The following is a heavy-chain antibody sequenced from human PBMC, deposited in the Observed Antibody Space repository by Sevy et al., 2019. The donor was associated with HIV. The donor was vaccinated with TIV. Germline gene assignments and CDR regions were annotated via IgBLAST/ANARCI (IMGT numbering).Heavy chain of an antibody. Sequence: GGSLRLSCAASGFTFSSYAMHWVRQAPGKGLEWVAVISYDGSNKYYADSVKGRFTISRDNSKNTLYLQMNSLRAEDTAVYYCARRRGYSSGWYFDYWGQGTLVTVSS. V-gene: IGHV3-30-3*01. J-gene: IGHJ4*02. CDR3: ARRRGYSSGWYFDY. CDR1: GFTFSSYA. CDR2: ISYDGSNK. D-gene: IGHD6-19*01.